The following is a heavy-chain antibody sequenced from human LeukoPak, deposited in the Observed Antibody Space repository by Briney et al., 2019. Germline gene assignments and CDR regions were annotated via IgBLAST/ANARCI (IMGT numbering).Heavy chain of an antibody. V-gene: IGHV1-69*05. D-gene: IGHD6-13*01. Sequence: GAAVKVSCKAAGGTFSSYAFRRVGQAAGQEVQWLGGIIRTFGTANYTQEFQGRVIITTDGSTSTVYMEVSSLRSQDTAVYYCARLIGAAATDPYYYYYMDVWDKGTTVTVSS. CDR1: GGTFSSYA. J-gene: IGHJ6*03. CDR3: ARLIGAAATDPYYYYYMDV. CDR2: IIRTFGTA.